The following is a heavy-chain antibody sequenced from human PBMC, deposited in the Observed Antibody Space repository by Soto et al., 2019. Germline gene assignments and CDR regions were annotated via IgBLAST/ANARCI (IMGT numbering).Heavy chain of an antibody. D-gene: IGHD6-13*01. CDR1: GGSISSGGYS. J-gene: IGHJ4*02. CDR2: IYHSGST. V-gene: IGHV4-30-2*01. CDR3: ARGGIAAADYDY. Sequence: SETLSLTCAVSGGSISSGGYSWSWIRQPPGKGLEWIGYIYHSGSTYYNPSLKSRVTISVDRSKNQFSLKLSSVTAADTTVYYCARGGIAAADYDYWGQGTLGTVSS.